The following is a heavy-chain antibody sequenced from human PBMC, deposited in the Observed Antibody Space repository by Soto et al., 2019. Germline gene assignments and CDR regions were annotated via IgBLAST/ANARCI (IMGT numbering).Heavy chain of an antibody. J-gene: IGHJ5*02. CDR1: GGSISSGDYY. CDR2: IYYSGST. D-gene: IGHD2-2*02. CDR3: ARAPLGVVPAAIDWFDP. Sequence: QVQLQESGPGLVKPSQTLSLTCTVSGGSISSGDYYWSWIRQPPGKGLEWIGYIYYSGSTYYNPSLKSRVTISVDTSKNQFSLKLSCVTAADTAVYYCARAPLGVVPAAIDWFDPWGQGTLVTVSS. V-gene: IGHV4-30-4*01.